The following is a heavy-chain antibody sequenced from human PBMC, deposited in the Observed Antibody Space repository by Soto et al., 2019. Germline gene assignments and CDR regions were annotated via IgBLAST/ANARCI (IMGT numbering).Heavy chain of an antibody. D-gene: IGHD6-6*01. CDR1: GGTFSSYA. Sequence: QVQLVQSGAEVKKPGSSVKVSCKASGGTFSSYAISWVRQAPGQGLEWMGGIIPIFGTANYAQKFQGRVTITADESTSTAYRELSSLRSEDTAVYYCARGEYSSPIYYYYGMDVWGQGTTVTVSS. CDR3: ARGEYSSPIYYYYGMDV. V-gene: IGHV1-69*12. J-gene: IGHJ6*02. CDR2: IIPIFGTA.